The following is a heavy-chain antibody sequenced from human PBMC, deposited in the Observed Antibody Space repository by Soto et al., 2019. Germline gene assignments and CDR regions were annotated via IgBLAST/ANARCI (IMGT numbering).Heavy chain of an antibody. D-gene: IGHD3-10*01. CDR2: LKPDNGGT. CDR3: ARDLCPLGSGSPCPTFGMDL. J-gene: IGHJ6*02. Sequence: QVQLVQSGAEVKPPGASVKVSCKASGYTFTGHYMHWVRQVSGRRLECLGWLKPDNGGTYYAPRFQGRVTFTRDTSNTTAYMEMSGLHSDDTAVYFCARDLCPLGSGSPCPTFGMDLWGQGTTVAVSS. V-gene: IGHV1-2*02. CDR1: GYTFTGHY.